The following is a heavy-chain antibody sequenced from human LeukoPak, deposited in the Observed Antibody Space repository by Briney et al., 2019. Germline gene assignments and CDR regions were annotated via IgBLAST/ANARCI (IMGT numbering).Heavy chain of an antibody. Sequence: PSETLSLTCAVYGGSFSGYYWSWIRQPPGKGLEWIGEINHSGSTNYNPSLKSRVTISVDTSKNQFSLKLSSVTAADTAVYYCARAFRWWLVEYYFGYWGQGTLVTVSS. CDR1: GGSFSGYY. CDR2: INHSGST. CDR3: ARAFRWWLVEYYFGY. D-gene: IGHD6-19*01. J-gene: IGHJ4*02. V-gene: IGHV4-34*01.